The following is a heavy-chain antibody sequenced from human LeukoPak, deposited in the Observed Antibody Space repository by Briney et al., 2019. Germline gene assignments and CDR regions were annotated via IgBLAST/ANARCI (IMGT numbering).Heavy chain of an antibody. Sequence: GGSLRLSCAASGFTFSSNTFSTYAMSWVRQAQGKGLEWVSAVSGSGVNTYYADSVKGRFTISRDNSKNTLYLQMNGLRAEDTAVYYCAKGVEDSGIYYYYYMDVWGKGTTVTVSS. D-gene: IGHD2-15*01. CDR1: GFTFSSNTFSTYA. V-gene: IGHV3-23*01. CDR3: AKGVEDSGIYYYYYMDV. CDR2: VSGSGVNT. J-gene: IGHJ6*03.